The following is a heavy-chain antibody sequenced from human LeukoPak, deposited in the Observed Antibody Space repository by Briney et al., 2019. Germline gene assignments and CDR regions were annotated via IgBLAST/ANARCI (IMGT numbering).Heavy chain of an antibody. CDR2: IYYSGST. CDR1: GYSISSSSYY. CDR3: VRDPSRLGGRFAY. J-gene: IGHJ4*02. Sequence: PSETLSLTCTVSGYSISSSSYYWGWIRQPPGKGLEWIGSIYYSGSTYYNPSLKSRVTISVDTSKNQFSLKLSSVTAADTAVYYCVRDPSRLGGRFAYWGQGTLVTVSS. D-gene: IGHD6-25*01. V-gene: IGHV4-39*07.